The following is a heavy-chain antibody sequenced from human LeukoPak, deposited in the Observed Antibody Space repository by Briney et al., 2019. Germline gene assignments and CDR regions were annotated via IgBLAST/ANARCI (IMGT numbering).Heavy chain of an antibody. V-gene: IGHV7-4-1*02. D-gene: IGHD3-3*01. CDR1: GYTFTGYY. J-gene: IGHJ4*02. CDR3: ARDLRITIFGVAMGY. CDR2: INTNTGNP. Sequence: ASVKVSCKASGYTFTGYYMHWVRQAPGQGLEWMGWINTNTGNPTYAQGFTGRFVFSLDTSVSTAYLQISSLKAEDTAVYYCARDLRITIFGVAMGYWGQGTLVTVSS.